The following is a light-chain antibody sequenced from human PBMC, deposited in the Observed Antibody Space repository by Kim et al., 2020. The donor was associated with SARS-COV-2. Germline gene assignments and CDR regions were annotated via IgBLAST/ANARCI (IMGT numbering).Light chain of an antibody. CDR1: SSNLGAGYN. CDR2: GNS. Sequence: RVTSSCTGSSSNLGAGYNLPWYQQLPGTAPKLLIYGNSNRPSGVPDRFSGSKSGTSASLAITGLQAEDEADYYCQSYDSSLSGVVFGGGTQLTVL. V-gene: IGLV1-40*01. J-gene: IGLJ2*01. CDR3: QSYDSSLSGVV.